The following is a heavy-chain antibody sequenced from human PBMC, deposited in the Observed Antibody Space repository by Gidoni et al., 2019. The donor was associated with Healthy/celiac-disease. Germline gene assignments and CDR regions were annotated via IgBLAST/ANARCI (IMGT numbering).Heavy chain of an antibody. J-gene: IGHJ4*02. Sequence: EVQLLESGGGLVQPGGSLDLPCAPPGFPFSSYAMSWVRQAPGKGLEWVSAISGSGGSTYYADSVKGRFTISRDNSKNTLYLQMNSLRAEDTAVYYCAKRGRLDTPLDYWGQGTLVTVSS. CDR2: ISGSGGST. CDR1: GFPFSSYA. V-gene: IGHV3-23*01. D-gene: IGHD6-19*01. CDR3: AKRGRLDTPLDY.